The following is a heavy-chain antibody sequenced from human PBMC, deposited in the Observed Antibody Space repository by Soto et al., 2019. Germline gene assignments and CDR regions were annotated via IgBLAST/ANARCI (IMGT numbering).Heavy chain of an antibody. CDR1: GFTFSSYG. CDR2: IWYDGSNK. Sequence: GGSLRLSCAASGFTFSSYGMHWVRQAPGKGLEWVAVIWYDGSNKYYADSVKGRFTISRDNSKNTLYLQMNSLRAEDTAVYYCARDGAVAAAGTGKDFDYWGQGTLVTVSS. V-gene: IGHV3-33*01. CDR3: ARDGAVAAAGTGKDFDY. D-gene: IGHD6-13*01. J-gene: IGHJ4*02.